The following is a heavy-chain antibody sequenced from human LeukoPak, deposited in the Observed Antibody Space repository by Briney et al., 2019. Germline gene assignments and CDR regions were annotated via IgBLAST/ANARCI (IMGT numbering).Heavy chain of an antibody. CDR3: AKWQTVVTPKPQRSKLYYYYFGMDV. CDR1: GCTFSDYY. J-gene: IGHJ6*01. Sequence: GGSLRLSCAASGCTFSDYYMSWLRQAPGRGREWVSYISSSGCTIYYADSVKGRFTISRDNAKNSLYLQMNSLRAEDTAVYYCAKWQTVVTPKPQRSKLYYYYFGMDVWGQGTTVTVSS. CDR2: ISSSGCTI. V-gene: IGHV3-11*01. D-gene: IGHD4-23*01.